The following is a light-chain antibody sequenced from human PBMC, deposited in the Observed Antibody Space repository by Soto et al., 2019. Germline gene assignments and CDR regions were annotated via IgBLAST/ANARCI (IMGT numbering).Light chain of an antibody. V-gene: IGKV1-5*03. CDR1: QSISIY. J-gene: IGKJ5*01. Sequence: DIQMTQSPSTLSAYVGERVTITCRASQSISIYLAWHQQKPGEAPKVMIYRASTLESGVPSRFSGSGSGTDFTLTISSLQPDDVATYYCQHYNGYPITLRQGTRLEI. CDR3: QHYNGYPIT. CDR2: RAS.